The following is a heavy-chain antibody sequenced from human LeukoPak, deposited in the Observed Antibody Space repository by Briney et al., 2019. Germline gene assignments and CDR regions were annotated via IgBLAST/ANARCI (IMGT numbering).Heavy chain of an antibody. Sequence: SGGSLRLSCAASGFTFSSYAMTWVRQAPGKGLEWVSSISDNGVSTYYADSVKGRFTISRDNSRNTLYLQMNSLRAEDTAVYYCARDSSGPWFDPWGQGTLVTVSS. CDR3: ARDSSGPWFDP. CDR2: ISDNGVST. CDR1: GFTFSSYA. V-gene: IGHV3-23*01. D-gene: IGHD6-6*01. J-gene: IGHJ5*02.